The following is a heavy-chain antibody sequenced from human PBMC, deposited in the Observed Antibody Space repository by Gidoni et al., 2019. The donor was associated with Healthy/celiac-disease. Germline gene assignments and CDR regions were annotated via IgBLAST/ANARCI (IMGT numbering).Heavy chain of an antibody. V-gene: IGHV3-15*01. CDR1: GFTFSNAW. CDR3: TTDPLLHDGGT. D-gene: IGHD3-16*01. Sequence: EVQLVESGGGLVKPGGSLRLSCAASGFTFSNAWMSWVRQAPGKGLELVGRIKSKTDGGTTDYAAPVKGRFTISRDDSKNTLYLQMNSLKTEDTAVYYCTTDPLLHDGGTWGQGTLVTVSS. J-gene: IGHJ4*02. CDR2: IKSKTDGGTT.